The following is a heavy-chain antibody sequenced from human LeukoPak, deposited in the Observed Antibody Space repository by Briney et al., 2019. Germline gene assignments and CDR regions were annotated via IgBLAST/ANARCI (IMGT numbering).Heavy chain of an antibody. CDR3: ARTRLSWYSSGRLYYFDY. V-gene: IGHV3-7*01. CDR1: GFTFSNYG. J-gene: IGHJ4*02. D-gene: IGHD6-19*01. Sequence: QPGGSLRLSCAASGFTFSNYGMHWVRQAPGKGLEWVANMIQDGSEKYYVDSVKGRFTISRDNAKNSLYLQMSSLRAEDTAVYYCARTRLSWYSSGRLYYFDYWGQGTLVTVSS. CDR2: MIQDGSEK.